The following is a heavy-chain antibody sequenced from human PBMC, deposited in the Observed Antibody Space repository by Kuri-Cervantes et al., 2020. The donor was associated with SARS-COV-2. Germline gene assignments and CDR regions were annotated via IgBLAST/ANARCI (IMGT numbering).Heavy chain of an antibody. J-gene: IGHJ6*03. CDR1: GGTFSSYA. CDR2: IIPIFGTA. Sequence: SVKVSCKASGGTFSSYAISWVRQAPGQGLEWMGGIIPIFGTANYAQKFQGRVTITADESTSTAYMELSSLRSEDTAVYYCARNTRDCSGGSCYWSSRYYYIDVWGKGTTVTVSS. V-gene: IGHV1-69*13. CDR3: ARNTRDCSGGSCYWSSRYYYIDV. D-gene: IGHD2-15*01.